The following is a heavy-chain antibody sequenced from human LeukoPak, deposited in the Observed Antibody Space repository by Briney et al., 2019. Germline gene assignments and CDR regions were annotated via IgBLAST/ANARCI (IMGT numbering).Heavy chain of an antibody. V-gene: IGHV3-23*01. CDR3: AKDHIAMIVAGGAFDI. CDR1: GFTFSSYA. D-gene: IGHD3-22*01. CDR2: ISGSGGST. Sequence: GGSLRLSCAASGFTFSSYAVSWVRQAPGKGLEWVSAISGSGGSTYYADSVKGRFTISRDNSKNTLYMQMNSLRAEDTAVYYCAKDHIAMIVAGGAFDIWGQGTMVTVSS. J-gene: IGHJ3*02.